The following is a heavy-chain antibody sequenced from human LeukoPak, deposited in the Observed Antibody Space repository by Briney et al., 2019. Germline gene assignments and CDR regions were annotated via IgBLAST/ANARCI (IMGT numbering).Heavy chain of an antibody. Sequence: PGGSLRLSCAASGFTFSSYAMSWVRQAPGKGLEWVSAISGSGGSTYYADSVKGRFTISRDNSKNTLYLQMNSLRAGDTAVYYCAKYEQASHYYYYYMDVWGKGTTVTVSS. CDR2: ISGSGGST. J-gene: IGHJ6*03. V-gene: IGHV3-23*01. D-gene: IGHD3-3*01. CDR3: AKYEQASHYYYYYMDV. CDR1: GFTFSSYA.